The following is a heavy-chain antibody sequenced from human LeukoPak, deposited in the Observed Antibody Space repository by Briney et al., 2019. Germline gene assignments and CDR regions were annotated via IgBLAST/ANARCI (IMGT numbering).Heavy chain of an antibody. CDR1: GGTFSSYT. CDR2: IIPIFGTA. J-gene: IGHJ4*02. V-gene: IGHV1-69*05. CDR3: ARAVRYDQSGYYFDY. D-gene: IGHD3-16*01. Sequence: SVKVSCKASGGTFSSYTISWVRQAPGQGLEWMGGIIPIFGTAKYAQNLQGRVTMTRDMSTSTVYMELSSLRSEDTAVYYCARAVRYDQSGYYFDYWGQGTLVTVSS.